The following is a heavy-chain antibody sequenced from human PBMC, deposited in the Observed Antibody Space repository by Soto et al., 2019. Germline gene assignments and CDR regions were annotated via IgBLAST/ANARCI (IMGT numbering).Heavy chain of an antibody. Sequence: QVQLVESGGGVVQPGRSLRLSCAASGFTFSSYGMHWIRQAPGKGLEWVAVISYDGSNKYYADSVKGRFTISRDNSKNTLYLQMNSLRAEDTAVYYCAKDLVSSIMDWGQGTLVTVSS. D-gene: IGHD3-9*01. CDR2: ISYDGSNK. CDR3: AKDLVSSIMD. J-gene: IGHJ4*02. V-gene: IGHV3-30*18. CDR1: GFTFSSYG.